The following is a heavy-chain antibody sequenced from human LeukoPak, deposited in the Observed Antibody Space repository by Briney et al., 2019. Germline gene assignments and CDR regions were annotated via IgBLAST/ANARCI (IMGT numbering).Heavy chain of an antibody. CDR2: ISSSSSTI. CDR1: GFTFSSYS. CDR3: ARDSRTAYPINWNDPGDV. Sequence: GGSLRLSCAASGFTFSSYSMNWVRQAPGKGLEWVSYISSSSSTIYYADSVKGRFTISRDNAKNSLYLQMNSLRAEDTAVYYCARDSRTAYPINWNDPGDVWGKGTTVTVSS. J-gene: IGHJ6*04. D-gene: IGHD1-1*01. V-gene: IGHV3-48*01.